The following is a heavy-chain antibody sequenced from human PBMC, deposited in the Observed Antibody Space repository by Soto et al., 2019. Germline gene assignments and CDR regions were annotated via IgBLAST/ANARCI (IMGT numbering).Heavy chain of an antibody. V-gene: IGHV1-46*01. CDR1: GYTFTSYY. D-gene: IGHD2-15*01. J-gene: IGHJ3*02. CDR2: INPSGGST. CDR3: ALSVGVVVAVPGWPAFDI. Sequence: QVQLVQSVAEVKKPGASVKGSCKASGYTFTSYYMHWVRQAPGQGLEWMGIINPSGGSTSYAQTFQGRVTRSRGTSRCTVYIERGSLRSDDKAVDYWALSVGVVVAVPGWPAFDIWGQGTMVTVSS.